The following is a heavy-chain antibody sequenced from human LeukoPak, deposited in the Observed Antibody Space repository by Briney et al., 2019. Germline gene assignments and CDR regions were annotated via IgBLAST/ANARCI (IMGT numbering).Heavy chain of an antibody. Sequence: PGGSXXLSCXASGFTFSSYAMYWVRQAPGKGLXWXXXXSGSGGSTYYADSVKGRFTISRDNSKNTLYLQMNSLRAEDTAVYYCAKDQFQIAVAGYFDHWGQGTLVTVSS. J-gene: IGHJ4*02. CDR2: XSGSGGST. CDR3: AKDQFQIAVAGYFDH. V-gene: IGHV3-23*01. D-gene: IGHD6-19*01. CDR1: GFTFSSYA.